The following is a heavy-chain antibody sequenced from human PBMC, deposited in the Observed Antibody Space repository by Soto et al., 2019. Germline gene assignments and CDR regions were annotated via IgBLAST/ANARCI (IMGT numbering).Heavy chain of an antibody. V-gene: IGHV1-18*04. CDR1: GYTLTSYG. J-gene: IGHJ6*02. Sequence: ASVKVSCKASGYTLTSYGISWVRQAPGQGLEWMGWISAYNGNTNYAQKLQGRVTMTTDTSTSTAYMELRSLRSDDTAVYYCARADSSGVDHTLYYYYGMDVWGQGTTVTVSS. CDR2: ISAYNGNT. D-gene: IGHD3-22*01. CDR3: ARADSSGVDHTLYYYYGMDV.